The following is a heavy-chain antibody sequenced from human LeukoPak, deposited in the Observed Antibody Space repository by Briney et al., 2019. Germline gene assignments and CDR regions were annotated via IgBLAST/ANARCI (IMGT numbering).Heavy chain of an antibody. Sequence: GASLRLSCAASGFTFSSMSWVRQAPGKGLEWVSALTASGTDIHTYYADSVKGRFTISRDSSKNTLYLQMNSLRTEDTAIYYCAKRAVTFDYWGQGTLVTVSS. J-gene: IGHJ4*02. CDR3: AKRAVTFDY. CDR2: LTASGTDIHT. D-gene: IGHD4-17*01. V-gene: IGHV3-23*01. CDR1: GFTFSS.